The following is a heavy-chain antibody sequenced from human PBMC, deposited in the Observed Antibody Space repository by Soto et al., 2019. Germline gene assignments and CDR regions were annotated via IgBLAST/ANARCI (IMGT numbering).Heavy chain of an antibody. V-gene: IGHV3-15*01. J-gene: IGHJ4*02. CDR1: GFPFREAW. CDR3: TTDPHSTGTKY. Sequence: GGSLSLSFAASGFPFREAWMGWVRQAPGAGLEWVGLIKGKTEGGTIDYAAPVKARFTISRDASKNTLYLQMNSLKTEDTAVYYCTTDPHSTGTKYWGQGTLVTVSS. D-gene: IGHD1-1*01. CDR2: IKGKTEGGTI.